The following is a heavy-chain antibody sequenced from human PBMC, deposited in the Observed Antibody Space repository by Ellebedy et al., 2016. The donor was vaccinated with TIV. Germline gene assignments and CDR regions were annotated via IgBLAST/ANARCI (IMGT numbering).Heavy chain of an antibody. CDR2: INPSGGSS. D-gene: IGHD3-22*01. CDR1: GYTFTSYY. J-gene: IGHJ4*02. CDR3: ARGDKYYYDSSGYYYTY. Sequence: ASVKVSCKASGYTFTSYYMYWVRQAPGQGLEWMGIINPSGGSSNYAQKFQGRVTITRDTSTSTVYMELSSLRSEETAVYSCARGDKYYYDSSGYYYTYWGQGTLVTVSS. V-gene: IGHV1-46*01.